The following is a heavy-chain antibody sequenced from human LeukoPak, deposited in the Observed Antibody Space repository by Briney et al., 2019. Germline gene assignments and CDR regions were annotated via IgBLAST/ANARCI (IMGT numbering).Heavy chain of an antibody. D-gene: IGHD3-9*01. CDR3: ARRYYDILTGYGRNDY. Sequence: GASVKVSCKASGGTFSSYAISWVRQAPGQGLEWMGGIIPIFGTANYAQKFQGRVTITADKSTSTAYMELSSLRSEDTAVFYCARRYYDILTGYGRNDYWGQGTLVTVSS. V-gene: IGHV1-69*06. CDR2: IIPIFGTA. CDR1: GGTFSSYA. J-gene: IGHJ4*02.